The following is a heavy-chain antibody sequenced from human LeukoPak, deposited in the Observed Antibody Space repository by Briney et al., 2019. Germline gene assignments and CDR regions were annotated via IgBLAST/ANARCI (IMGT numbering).Heavy chain of an antibody. CDR1: GLSVSDAW. Sequence: PGGSLTLSCAASGLSVSDAWMSWVRQAPGEGLEWVGRIKSKTAGGTTDYVASVKGRFTISRDDSRNPLYLQMNSLKTEDTAVYYCTGPPVWGQGTLVTVSS. V-gene: IGHV3-15*01. J-gene: IGHJ4*02. CDR2: IKSKTAGGTT. CDR3: TGPPV.